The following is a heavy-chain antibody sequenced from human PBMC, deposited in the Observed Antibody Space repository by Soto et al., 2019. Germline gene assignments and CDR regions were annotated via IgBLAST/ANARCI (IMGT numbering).Heavy chain of an antibody. V-gene: IGHV3-23*01. CDR2: ISGGGGST. D-gene: IGHD3-10*01. CDR3: AKDRGWAIYGPPFWDY. CDR1: EFTFSSYA. J-gene: IGHJ4*02. Sequence: EVQLLESGGGLVQPGGSLRLSCAASEFTFSSYAMSWVRQAPGKGLEWVSAISGGGGSTYYADSVKGRFTISRDNSKNTLYLQMNSLRAEDMAVYYCAKDRGWAIYGPPFWDYWGQGTLVTVSS.